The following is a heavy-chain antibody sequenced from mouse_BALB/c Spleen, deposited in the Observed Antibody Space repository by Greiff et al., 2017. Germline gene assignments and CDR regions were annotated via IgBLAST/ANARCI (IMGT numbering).Heavy chain of an antibody. CDR3: TSEDDIDY. V-gene: IGHV1-4*01. J-gene: IGHJ2*01. CDR2: INPCSGYT. Sequence: QVQLQQSGAELVRPGASVKMSCKASGYTFTSYTMHWVKQRPGQGLEWIGDINPCSGYTNYNQKFKDKATLTADKSSSTAYMQLSSLTSDDSAVYDSTSEDDIDYWGQGTTLTVSS. CDR1: GYTFTSYT.